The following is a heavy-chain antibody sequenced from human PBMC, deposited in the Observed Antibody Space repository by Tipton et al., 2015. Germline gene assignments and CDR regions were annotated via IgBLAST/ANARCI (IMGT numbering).Heavy chain of an antibody. V-gene: IGHV3-23*01. CDR1: GFTFSSYA. J-gene: IGHJ4*02. CDR3: AKDHQPFGSGWSSFDY. Sequence: SLRLSCAASGFTFSSYAMGWVRQAPGKGLEWVSGISGSGGSTNYADSVKGRFTSSRDNFKKMLFLQMNSLRAEDTAVYYCAKDHQPFGSGWSSFDYWGQGTLVTVSS. CDR2: ISGSGGST. D-gene: IGHD6-19*01.